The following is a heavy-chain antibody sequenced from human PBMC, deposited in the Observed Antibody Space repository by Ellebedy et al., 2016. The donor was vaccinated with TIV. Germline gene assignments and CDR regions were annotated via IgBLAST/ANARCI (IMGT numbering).Heavy chain of an antibody. CDR2: ISVYSGDT. J-gene: IGHJ6*02. CDR1: GYRFSSNR. Sequence: AASVKVSCKASGYRFSSNRISWVRQAPGQGLEWMGRISVYSGDTNYAQKFQGRVTLTTETSTSTAYVELRSLRSDDTAVYYCARELSSPWFGELLYAMDVWGQGTTVTVSS. D-gene: IGHD3-10*01. V-gene: IGHV1-18*01. CDR3: ARELSSPWFGELLYAMDV.